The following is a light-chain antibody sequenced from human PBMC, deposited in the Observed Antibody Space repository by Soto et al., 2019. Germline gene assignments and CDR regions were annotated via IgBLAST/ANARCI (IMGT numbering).Light chain of an antibody. V-gene: IGKV1-39*01. Sequence: DIQITQSPSSLSASVGDRATLTCRASQSISNWLAWYQQKPGKAPKLLIYDASSWESGVPSRFSGRGSETDFILTISIQQAEVVATYCQQYSYSTTWTFGQGTKVDIK. J-gene: IGKJ1*01. CDR3: QYSYSTTWT. CDR2: DAS. CDR1: QSISNW.